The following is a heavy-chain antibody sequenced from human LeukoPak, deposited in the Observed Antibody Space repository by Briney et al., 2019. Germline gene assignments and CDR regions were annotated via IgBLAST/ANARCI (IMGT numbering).Heavy chain of an antibody. J-gene: IGHJ4*02. CDR3: ARDAGSIAAAGTFDY. D-gene: IGHD6-13*01. V-gene: IGHV4-59*01. Sequence: SESLSLTWTVSGGSISSYYWSWTRQPPGKGLEWIGYIYYSGSTNYNPSLKSRVTISVDTSKNQFSLKLSSVTAADTAVYYCARDAGSIAAAGTFDYWGQGTLVTVSS. CDR2: IYYSGST. CDR1: GGSISSYY.